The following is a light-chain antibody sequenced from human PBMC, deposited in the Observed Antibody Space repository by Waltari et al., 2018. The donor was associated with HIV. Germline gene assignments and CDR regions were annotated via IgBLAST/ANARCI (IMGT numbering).Light chain of an antibody. CDR3: QAWGSSTSGV. Sequence: SYEVTQPPSVAVSPGQTASITCSGYELGDKYTCGYQQKPGQSPLLVIYQDNTRPSAIPERCSGSSSGHTATLTIRGTLPMDEADYYCQAWGSSTSGVFGTGTKLTVL. V-gene: IGLV3-1*01. CDR2: QDN. J-gene: IGLJ3*02. CDR1: ELGDKY.